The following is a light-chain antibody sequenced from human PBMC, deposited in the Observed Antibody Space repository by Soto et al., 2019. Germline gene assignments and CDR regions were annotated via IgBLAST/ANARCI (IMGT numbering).Light chain of an antibody. CDR1: QSLLHSDGNTY. V-gene: IGKV2-24*01. J-gene: IGKJ1*01. Sequence: DIAMTQTPLSSPVTLGQPASISCRSSQSLLHSDGNTYLRWLQQRPGQPLRLLISRISNRFSGVPDRFSGSGAGTDFTLKISRVEAEDVGVYYCMQGTQSPWTFGQGTKVEIK. CDR3: MQGTQSPWT. CDR2: RIS.